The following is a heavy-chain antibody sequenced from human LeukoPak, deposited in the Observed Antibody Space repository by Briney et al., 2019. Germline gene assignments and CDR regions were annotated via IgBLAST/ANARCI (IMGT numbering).Heavy chain of an antibody. V-gene: IGHV3-23*01. CDR3: AKRKAMVRGVTLRYYYMDV. Sequence: GGSLRLSCAASGFTVSSNYMSWVRQAPGKGLEWVSAISGSGGSTYYADSVKGRFTISRDNSKNTLYLQMNSLRAEDTAVYYCAKRKAMVRGVTLRYYYMDVWGKGTTVTVSS. CDR1: GFTVSSNY. CDR2: ISGSGGST. J-gene: IGHJ6*03. D-gene: IGHD3-10*01.